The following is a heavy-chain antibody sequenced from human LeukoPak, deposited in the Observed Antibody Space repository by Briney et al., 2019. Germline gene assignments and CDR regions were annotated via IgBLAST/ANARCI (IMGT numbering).Heavy chain of an antibody. CDR1: GFTFSSYS. J-gene: IGHJ3*02. V-gene: IGHV3-21*01. Sequence: PGGSLRLSCAASGFTFSSYSMNWVRQAPGTGLEWVSSISSSNSYIYYKDYVKGRFIIARDTAKNSLYLQMNSLRAEDTAVYYCARDNWNCALSTSFDIWGQGTLVTVSS. CDR3: ARDNWNCALSTSFDI. D-gene: IGHD1-7*01. CDR2: ISSSNSYI.